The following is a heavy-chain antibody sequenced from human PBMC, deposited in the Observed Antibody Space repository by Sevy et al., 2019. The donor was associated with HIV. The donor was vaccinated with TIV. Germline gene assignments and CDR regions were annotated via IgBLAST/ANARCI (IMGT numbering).Heavy chain of an antibody. Sequence: GGSLRLSCAASGFTFSNAWMSWVRQAPGKGLEWVGRIKSKTDGGKTDYAAPVKGRFTISRDDSKNTLYLQMNRLKTQDTAVYYCTTVSSGYYYSSDYWGQGTLVTVSS. CDR1: GFTFSNAW. V-gene: IGHV3-15*01. CDR3: TTVSSGYYYSSDY. CDR2: IKSKTDGGKT. D-gene: IGHD3-22*01. J-gene: IGHJ4*02.